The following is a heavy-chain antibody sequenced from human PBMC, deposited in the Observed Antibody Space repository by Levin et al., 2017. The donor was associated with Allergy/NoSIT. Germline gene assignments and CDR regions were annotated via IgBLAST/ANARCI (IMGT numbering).Heavy chain of an antibody. CDR2: ISYDGSNK. D-gene: IGHD6-19*01. V-gene: IGHV3-30-3*01. J-gene: IGHJ4*02. CDR1: GFTFSSYA. CDR3: ARDPEAVAGTGGFHY. Sequence: SGGSLRLSCAASGFTFSSYAMHWVRQAPGKGLEWVAVISYDGSNKYYADSVKGRFTISRDNSKNTLYLQMNSLRAEDTAVYYCARDPEAVAGTGGFHYWGQGTLVTVSS.